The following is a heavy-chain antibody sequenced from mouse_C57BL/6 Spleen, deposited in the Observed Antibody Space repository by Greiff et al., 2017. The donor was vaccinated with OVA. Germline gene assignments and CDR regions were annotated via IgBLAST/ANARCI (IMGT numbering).Heavy chain of an antibody. CDR2: INPNNGGT. D-gene: IGHD2-4*01. V-gene: IGHV1-22*01. J-gene: IGHJ3*01. CDR3: ARDSLITYHGFAY. Sequence: EVQLQQSGPELVKPGASVKMSCKASGYTFTDYNMHWVKQSHGKSLEWIGYINPNNGGTSYNQKFKGKATLTLNKSSSTAYMELRSLTSEDSAVYYGARDSLITYHGFAYWGQGTLVTVSA. CDR1: GYTFTDYN.